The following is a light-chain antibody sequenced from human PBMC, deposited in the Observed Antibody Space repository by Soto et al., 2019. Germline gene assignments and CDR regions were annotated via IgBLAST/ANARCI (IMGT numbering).Light chain of an antibody. V-gene: IGLV2-14*01. CDR2: EVS. CDR3: SSYTTRSKAR. J-gene: IGLJ2*01. Sequence: QSALTQPASVSASPGQSITISCTGTSSDVGAYNYVSWYQQHPGKAPKLIIYEVSNRPSGVSNRFSGSKSGNTASLTISGLQAEDEADYYCSSYTTRSKARFGGGTKLTVL. CDR1: SSDVGAYNY.